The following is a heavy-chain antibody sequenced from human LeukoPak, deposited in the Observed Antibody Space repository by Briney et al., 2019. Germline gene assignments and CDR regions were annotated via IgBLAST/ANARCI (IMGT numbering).Heavy chain of an antibody. V-gene: IGHV4-59*01. D-gene: IGHD2-15*01. J-gene: IGHJ4*02. CDR1: GGSISSYY. Sequence: SGTLSLTCTVSGGSISSYYWSWIRQPPGKGLEWIGYIHNSEYSGRISTDYNPSLMSRVTISVDTSKNQFSLKLSSVTAADTAVYYCAREVVSGGTCFFDYWGQGTLVTVSS. CDR2: IHNSEYSGRIST. CDR3: AREVVSGGTCFFDY.